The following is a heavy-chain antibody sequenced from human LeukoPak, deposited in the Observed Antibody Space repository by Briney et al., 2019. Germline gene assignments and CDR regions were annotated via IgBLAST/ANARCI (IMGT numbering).Heavy chain of an antibody. CDR2: KYYSGST. CDR3: ARGRSYGFDFDS. Sequence: SETLSLTCDVSGVSINTCCYYWTWIRQPPGKGLEWIGYKYYSGSTRDNSSLRSRLTISLDTSKNQFSLRLTSVTAADTAVYYCARGRSYGFDFDSWGPGTLVIVSS. D-gene: IGHD5-18*01. CDR1: GVSINTCCYY. J-gene: IGHJ4*02. V-gene: IGHV4-61*01.